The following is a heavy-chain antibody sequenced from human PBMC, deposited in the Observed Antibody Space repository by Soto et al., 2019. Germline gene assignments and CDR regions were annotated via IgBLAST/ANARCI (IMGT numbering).Heavy chain of an antibody. CDR3: ARDGSEHTKGWRAFDI. CDR2: IYYSGST. Sequence: SETLSLTCTVSGGPISSYYWCWIRKPPGKGLEWIGYIYYSGSTNYNPSLKSRVTISVDTSKNQFSLKLSSVTAADTAVYYCARDGSEHTKGWRAFDIWGQGTMVTVSS. CDR1: GGPISSYY. D-gene: IGHD2-15*01. J-gene: IGHJ3*02. V-gene: IGHV4-59*01.